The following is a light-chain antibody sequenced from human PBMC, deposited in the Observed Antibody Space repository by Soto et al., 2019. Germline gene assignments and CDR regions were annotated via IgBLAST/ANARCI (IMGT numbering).Light chain of an antibody. V-gene: IGLV4-69*01. CDR2: LNSDGSH. CDR1: SGHSSYA. J-gene: IGLJ3*02. Sequence: QSVLTQSPSASASLGASVKLTCTLSSGHSSYAIAWHQQQPEQGPRYLMKLNSDGSHSKGDGIPDRFSGSSSGAERYLTICSLQSEDEADYYCQTWGTGIWVFGGGTKLTVL. CDR3: QTWGTGIWV.